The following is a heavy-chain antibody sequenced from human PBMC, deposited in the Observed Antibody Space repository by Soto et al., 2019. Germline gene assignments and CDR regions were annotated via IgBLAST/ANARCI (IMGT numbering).Heavy chain of an antibody. CDR3: ARRTRYCSGGSCYLNAFDI. CDR1: GYSFTSYW. D-gene: IGHD2-15*01. V-gene: IGHV5-51*01. J-gene: IGHJ3*02. CDR2: IYPGDSDT. Sequence: PGESLKISCKGSGYSFTSYWIGWVRQMPGKGLEWMGIIYPGDSDTRYSPSFQGQVTISADKSISTAYLQWSSLKASDTAMYYCARRTRYCSGGSCYLNAFDIRGQRTTVTVSS.